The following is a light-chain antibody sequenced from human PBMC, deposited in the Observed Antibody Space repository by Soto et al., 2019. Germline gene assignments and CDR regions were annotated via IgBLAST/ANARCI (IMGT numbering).Light chain of an antibody. CDR1: QDVSSH. Sequence: MTQSRATLSESPRGRVIVSCRASQDVSSHVAWYQQRPGQAPRLLIYGASDRATGIPDRFSGSGSGTDFTLTISRLEPEDFAVYYCQQYGSSGTFGQGTKV. J-gene: IGKJ1*01. CDR3: QQYGSSGT. CDR2: GAS. V-gene: IGKV3-20*01.